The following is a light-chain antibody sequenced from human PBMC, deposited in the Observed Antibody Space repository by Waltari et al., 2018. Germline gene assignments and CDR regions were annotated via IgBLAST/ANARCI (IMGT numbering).Light chain of an antibody. J-gene: IGKJ5*01. Sequence: DIVMTQSPDSLAVSLGERATLHCKSSPSVLYSSNHKSYLAWYQQKPGQPPKLLIYWASTRESGVPDRFSGSGSGTDFTLTISSLQAEDVAVYYCQQYYSTPITFGQGTRLEIK. CDR1: PSVLYSSNHKSY. V-gene: IGKV4-1*01. CDR2: WAS. CDR3: QQYYSTPIT.